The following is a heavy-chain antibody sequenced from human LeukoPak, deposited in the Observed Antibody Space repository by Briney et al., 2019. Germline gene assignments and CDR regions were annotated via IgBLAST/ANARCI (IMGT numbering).Heavy chain of an antibody. CDR1: GFTFSSYE. J-gene: IGHJ4*02. V-gene: IGHV3-48*03. Sequence: GGSLRLSCAASGFTFSSYEMNWVRQAPGKGLEWVSYISSSGSTIYYADSVKGRFTISRDNAKNMLYLQLNSLRVEDTAVYYCARDQLYCSGGYCYKDYWGQGTLVTVSS. CDR2: ISSSGSTI. D-gene: IGHD2-15*01. CDR3: ARDQLYCSGGYCYKDY.